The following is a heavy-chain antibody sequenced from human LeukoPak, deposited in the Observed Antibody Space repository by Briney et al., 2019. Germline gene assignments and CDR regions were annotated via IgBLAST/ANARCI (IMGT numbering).Heavy chain of an antibody. CDR1: GFTFTDFY. CDR2: ISYDGSNK. D-gene: IGHD3-9*01. V-gene: IGHV3-30*18. CDR3: VKGSDIYGHPFFPLIDR. J-gene: IGHJ5*02. Sequence: GGSLRLSCAASGFTFTDFYMSWVRQAPGKGLEWVAVISYDGSNKYYADSVKGRFTISRDNSKNTVYLQLTSLRLDDTAVYYCVKGSDIYGHPFFPLIDRWGQGTLVIVSS.